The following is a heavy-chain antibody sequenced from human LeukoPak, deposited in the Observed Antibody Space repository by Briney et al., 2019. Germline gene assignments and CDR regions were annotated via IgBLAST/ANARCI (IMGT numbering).Heavy chain of an antibody. V-gene: IGHV1-69*06. D-gene: IGHD5-24*01. CDR2: IIPIFDTA. CDR1: GGTFRSYA. CDR3: AREGMGDGYNLEFGY. Sequence: ASVKVSCKASGGTFRSYAISWVRQAPGQGLEWMGGIIPIFDTANYAQKFQGRVTITADKFTSTAYMELSSLRSEDTAVYYCAREGMGDGYNLEFGYWGQGTLVTVSS. J-gene: IGHJ4*02.